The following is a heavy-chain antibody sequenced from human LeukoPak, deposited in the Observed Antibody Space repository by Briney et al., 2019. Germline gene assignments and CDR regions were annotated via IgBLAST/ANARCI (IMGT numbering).Heavy chain of an antibody. CDR2: IRSTSTTI. J-gene: IGHJ4*02. Sequence: PGGSLRLSCAASGFTFSSYSMNWVRQAPGKGLEWISYIRSTSTTIYYADSVKGRFTISRDNAKTSLYLQMNSLRVEDTAVYYCASGDFGGAHWGQGTLVTVSS. CDR1: GFTFSSYS. CDR3: ASGDFGGAH. D-gene: IGHD2-21*01. V-gene: IGHV3-48*04.